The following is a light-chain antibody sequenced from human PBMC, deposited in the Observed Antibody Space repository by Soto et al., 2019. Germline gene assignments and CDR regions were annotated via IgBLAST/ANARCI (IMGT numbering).Light chain of an antibody. CDR2: EGT. J-gene: IGLJ2*01. Sequence: QSALTQPASVSGSPGQPITISCTGSSRDVGNYNFVSWYQHHPGKAPKLMIYEGTKRASGASLRFSCSKSGNTASLTISGLQAEEEADYYCCSYAGISVLFGGGTKLTVL. V-gene: IGLV2-23*01. CDR3: CSYAGISVL. CDR1: SRDVGNYNF.